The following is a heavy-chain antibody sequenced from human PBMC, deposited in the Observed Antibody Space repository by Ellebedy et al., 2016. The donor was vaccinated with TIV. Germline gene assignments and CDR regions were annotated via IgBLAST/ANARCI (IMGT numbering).Heavy chain of an antibody. V-gene: IGHV1-69*13. CDR2: IIPIFGTA. J-gene: IGHJ6*02. CDR1: GGTFSSYA. D-gene: IGHD3-9*01. Sequence: SVKVSXXASGGTFSSYAISWVRQAPGQGLEWMGGIIPIFGTANYAQKFQGRVTITADESTSTAYMELSSLRSEDTAVYYCAREEVHYDILTGYYTPLGDYYGMDVWGQGTTVTVSS. CDR3: AREEVHYDILTGYYTPLGDYYGMDV.